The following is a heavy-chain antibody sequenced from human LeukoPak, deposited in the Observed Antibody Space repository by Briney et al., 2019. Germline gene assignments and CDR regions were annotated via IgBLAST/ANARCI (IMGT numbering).Heavy chain of an antibody. Sequence: GASVKVSCKASGYTFTSYGISWVRQAPGQGLKWMGWISAYNGNTNYAQKLQGRVTMTTDTSTSTAYMELRSLRSDDTAVYYCARDGEDIVVVPAAQYNWFDPWGQGTLVTVSS. V-gene: IGHV1-18*04. D-gene: IGHD2-2*01. CDR2: ISAYNGNT. CDR3: ARDGEDIVVVPAAQYNWFDP. J-gene: IGHJ5*02. CDR1: GYTFTSYG.